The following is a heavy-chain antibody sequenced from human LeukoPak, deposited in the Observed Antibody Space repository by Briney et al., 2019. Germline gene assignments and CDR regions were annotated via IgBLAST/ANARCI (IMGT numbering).Heavy chain of an antibody. CDR3: ARDYLNAFDI. V-gene: IGHV4-31*03. Sequence: SETLSLACTVSGGSISSGGYYWSWIRQHPGKGLEWIGYIYDSGSTYYYPSLKSRVTISVDTSKIHFSLKLSSVTAADTAVYYCARDYLNAFDIWGQGTMVTVSS. CDR2: IYDSGST. J-gene: IGHJ3*02. CDR1: GGSISSGGYY.